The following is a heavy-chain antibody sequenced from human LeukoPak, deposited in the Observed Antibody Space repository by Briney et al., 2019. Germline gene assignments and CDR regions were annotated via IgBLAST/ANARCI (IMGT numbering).Heavy chain of an antibody. Sequence: PSETLSLTCAVYGGSFSGYYWGWIRQPPGKGLEWIGEINHSGSTNYNPSLKSQVSISIDTSKNRFSLKLTSVTAADTAVYYCARQTGSGLFILPGGQGTLVTVSS. CDR2: INHSGST. V-gene: IGHV4-34*01. J-gene: IGHJ4*02. CDR3: ARQTGSGLFILP. D-gene: IGHD3/OR15-3a*01. CDR1: GGSFSGYY.